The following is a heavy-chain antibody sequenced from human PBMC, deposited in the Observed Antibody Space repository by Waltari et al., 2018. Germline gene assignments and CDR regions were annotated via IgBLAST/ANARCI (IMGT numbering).Heavy chain of an antibody. CDR2: IKEDGSAQ. J-gene: IGHJ4*02. CDR3: ARATNHAFDN. CDR1: GLAFSSSW. V-gene: IGHV3-7*01. Sequence: EVQVVESGGGLVQPGGSLRLSCAPPGLAFSSSWISWLRQAPGQGLEWVANIKEDGSAQYYLDSVRGRFTISRDNTKNSLFLQMNSLRAEDTAVYFCARATNHAFDNWGQGTLVTVSS.